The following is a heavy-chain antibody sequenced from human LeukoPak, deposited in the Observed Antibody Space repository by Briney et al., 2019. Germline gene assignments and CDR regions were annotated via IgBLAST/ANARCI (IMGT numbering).Heavy chain of an antibody. CDR1: GGSFSGYY. CDR3: ASFLNDSSLDY. V-gene: IGHV4-34*01. J-gene: IGHJ4*02. D-gene: IGHD3-22*01. CDR2: INHSGST. Sequence: SETLSRTCAVYGGSFSGYYWSWIRQPPGKGLEWIGEINHSGSTNYNPSLKSRVTISVDTSKNQFSPKLSSVTAADTAVYYCASFLNDSSLDYWGQGTLVTVSS.